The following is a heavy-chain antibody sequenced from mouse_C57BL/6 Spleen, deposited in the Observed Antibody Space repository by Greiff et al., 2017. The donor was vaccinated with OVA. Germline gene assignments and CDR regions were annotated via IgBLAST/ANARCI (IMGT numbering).Heavy chain of an antibody. Sequence: EVQLVESGPELVKPGASVKMSCKASGYTFTDYNMHWVKQSHGKSLEWIGYINPNNGGTSYNQKFKGKATLTVNKSSSTAYMELRSLTSEDSAVYYCAREFYYDYDEEDGDAMDYWGQGTSVTVSS. CDR2: INPNNGGT. V-gene: IGHV1-22*01. D-gene: IGHD2-4*01. J-gene: IGHJ4*01. CDR3: AREFYYDYDEEDGDAMDY. CDR1: GYTFTDYN.